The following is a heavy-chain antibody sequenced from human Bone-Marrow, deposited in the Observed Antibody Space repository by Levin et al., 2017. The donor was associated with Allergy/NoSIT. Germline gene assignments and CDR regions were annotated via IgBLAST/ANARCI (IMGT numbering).Heavy chain of an antibody. CDR3: ARPGSGSYRVWFDP. J-gene: IGHJ5*02. D-gene: IGHD3-10*01. V-gene: IGHV4-39*07. Sequence: SSETLSLTCTVSGGSISSSSYYWGWIRQPPGKGLEWIGSIYYSGSTYYNPSLKSRVTISVDTSKNQFSLKLSSVTAADTAVYYCARPGSGSYRVWFDPWGQGTLVTVSS. CDR1: GGSISSSSYY. CDR2: IYYSGST.